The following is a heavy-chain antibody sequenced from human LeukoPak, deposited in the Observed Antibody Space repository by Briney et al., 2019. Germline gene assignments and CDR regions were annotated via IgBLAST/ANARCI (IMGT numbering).Heavy chain of an antibody. Sequence: KPGGSLRLSCAASGFTFSSYGMNWVRQAPGKGLEWVSSISSSSSYIYYADSVKGRFTISRDNAKNSLYLQMNSLRAEDTAVYYCARERYSYGRGFDFWGQGTLVTVSS. V-gene: IGHV3-21*01. J-gene: IGHJ4*02. D-gene: IGHD5-18*01. CDR1: GFTFSSYG. CDR3: ARERYSYGRGFDF. CDR2: ISSSSSYI.